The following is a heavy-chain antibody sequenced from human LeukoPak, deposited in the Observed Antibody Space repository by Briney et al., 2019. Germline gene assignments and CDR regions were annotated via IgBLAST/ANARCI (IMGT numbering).Heavy chain of an antibody. Sequence: GASVKVSCKASGYTFTSYGISWVRQAPGQGLEWMGWISAYNGNTNYAQKVKGRVTMTTDTSTSTAYMELRSLRSDDTAVYYCARLSGLGPDSPWELDRWGQGTLVTVSP. CDR3: ARLSGLGPDSPWELDR. V-gene: IGHV1-18*01. J-gene: IGHJ4*02. CDR2: ISAYNGNT. D-gene: IGHD1-26*01. CDR1: GYTFTSYG.